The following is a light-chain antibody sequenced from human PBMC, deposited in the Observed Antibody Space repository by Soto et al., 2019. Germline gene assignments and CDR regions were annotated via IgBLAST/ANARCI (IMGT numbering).Light chain of an antibody. CDR1: QSVSSY. V-gene: IGKV3-11*01. CDR2: DAS. Sequence: EIVLTQSPATLSLSPGERATISCRASQSVSSYLAWYQQKPGQDPRLLIYDASNMANGIPARFSGSRSGTAVTIPISSLAPEDFAVYYCHQRNNCPPYTFGQGTKLDIK. CDR3: HQRNNCPPYT. J-gene: IGKJ2*01.